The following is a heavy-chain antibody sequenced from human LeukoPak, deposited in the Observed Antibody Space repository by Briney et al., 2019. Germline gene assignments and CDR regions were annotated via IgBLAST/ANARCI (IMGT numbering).Heavy chain of an antibody. CDR2: INHSGST. V-gene: IGHV4-34*01. J-gene: IGHJ4*02. D-gene: IGHD6-13*01. CDR3: ANVGEGSSWSFFDY. Sequence: SETLSLTCAVYGGSFSGYYWSWIRQPPGKGLEWIGEINHSGSTNYNPSLKSRVTISVDTSKNQFSLKLSSVTAADTAVYYCANVGEGSSWSFFDYWGQGTLVTVSS. CDR1: GGSFSGYY.